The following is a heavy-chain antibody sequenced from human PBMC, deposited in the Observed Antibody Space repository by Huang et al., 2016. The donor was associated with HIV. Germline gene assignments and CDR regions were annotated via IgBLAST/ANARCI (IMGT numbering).Heavy chain of an antibody. V-gene: IGHV4-59*11. CDR2: IYYSGGT. D-gene: IGHD2-15*01. CDR1: GGSISSHH. CDR3: ARVARGPNWYFDL. Sequence: QVQLQESGPGLVKPSETLSLTCTVSGGSISSHHYSWIRQPPGKGLEWIGIIYYSGGTTYPPSLKSRATISLDTSKNHFSLRLRSVTAADTAVYYCARVARGPNWYFDLWGRGTLVTVSS. J-gene: IGHJ2*01.